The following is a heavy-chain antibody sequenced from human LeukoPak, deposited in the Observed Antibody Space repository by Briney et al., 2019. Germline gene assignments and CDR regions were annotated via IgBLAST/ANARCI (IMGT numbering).Heavy chain of an antibody. CDR3: AREGGVVLKVHGTSSLGELNSDFDY. J-gene: IGHJ4*02. D-gene: IGHD2-8*01. Sequence: GGSLRLSCAASGFTFSSYWMTWVRQAPGKGLEWVANINQDGGEKFYLDSVKGRFTISRDNTKNSLYLQIKSLRAEDTAVYYCAREGGVVLKVHGTSSLGELNSDFDYWGQGTLVTVSS. CDR2: INQDGGEK. V-gene: IGHV3-7*01. CDR1: GFTFSSYW.